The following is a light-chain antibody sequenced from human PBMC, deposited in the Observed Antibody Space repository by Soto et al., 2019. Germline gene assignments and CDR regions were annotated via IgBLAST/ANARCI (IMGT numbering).Light chain of an antibody. CDR2: DAS. Sequence: DIQMTQSPSSLSASVGDRVTITCQASQDISKYLNWYQQQPEKAPKLLIYDASNLETGVPSRFSGTGSGAYYTFTISSLHPEDFATYHCQQYDSFPFTFGPGTKVEIK. J-gene: IGKJ3*01. CDR3: QQYDSFPFT. V-gene: IGKV1-33*01. CDR1: QDISKY.